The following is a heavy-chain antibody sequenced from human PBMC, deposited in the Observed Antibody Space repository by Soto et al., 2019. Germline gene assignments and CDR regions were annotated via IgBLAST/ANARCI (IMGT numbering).Heavy chain of an antibody. CDR1: GFPFTSSA. D-gene: IGHD6-6*01. CDR2: IVVGSGNT. Sequence: ASVKVSCKASGFPFTSSAVQWVRQARGQRLEWKGWIVVGSGNTNYAQKFQERVTITRDMSKSTAYMELSSLRYEDTAVYYCAADRHRLGFAPWGQGTLVPVSS. V-gene: IGHV1-58*01. CDR3: AADRHRLGFAP. J-gene: IGHJ5*02.